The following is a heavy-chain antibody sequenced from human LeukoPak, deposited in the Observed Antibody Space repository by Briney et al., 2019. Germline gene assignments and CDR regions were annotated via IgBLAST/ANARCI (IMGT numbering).Heavy chain of an antibody. D-gene: IGHD4-23*01. CDR3: ARGGNFPIFDY. CDR2: IYSGGST. J-gene: IGHJ4*02. CDR1: GFTVSSNY. Sequence: GGSLRLSCAASGFTVSSNYMSWVRQAPGKGLEWVSAIYSGGSTYYADSVKGRFTISRDNSKNTLYLQMNSLTAEDTAVYYCARGGNFPIFDYWGQGTLVTVSS. V-gene: IGHV3-53*01.